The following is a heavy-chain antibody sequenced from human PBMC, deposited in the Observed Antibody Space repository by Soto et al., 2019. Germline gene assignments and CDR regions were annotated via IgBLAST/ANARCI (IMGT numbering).Heavy chain of an antibody. CDR2: IYPGDSDT. J-gene: IGHJ4*02. D-gene: IGHD2-15*01. Sequence: ESLNISCKGSGYSFTSYWIGWVRQMPGKGLEWMGIIYPGDSDTRYSPSFQGQVTISADKSISTAYLQWSSLKASDTAMYYCAGQVDCSGGSCYPDYWGQGTLVTVSS. CDR3: AGQVDCSGGSCYPDY. V-gene: IGHV5-51*01. CDR1: GYSFTSYW.